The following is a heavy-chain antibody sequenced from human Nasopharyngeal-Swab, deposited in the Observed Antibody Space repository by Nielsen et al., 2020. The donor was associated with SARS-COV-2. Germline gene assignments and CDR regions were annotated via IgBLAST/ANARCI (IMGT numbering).Heavy chain of an antibody. CDR1: GYTFTSYA. Sequence: ASVKVSCKASGYTFTSYAMHWVRQAPGQRLEWMGWINAGNGNTKYSQKFQGRVTITRDTSASTAYMELSSLRSEDTAVYYCAREGKGVYSGSRRFDYWGQGTLVTVSS. CDR3: AREGKGVYSGSRRFDY. J-gene: IGHJ4*02. V-gene: IGHV1-3*01. CDR2: INAGNGNT. D-gene: IGHD1-26*01.